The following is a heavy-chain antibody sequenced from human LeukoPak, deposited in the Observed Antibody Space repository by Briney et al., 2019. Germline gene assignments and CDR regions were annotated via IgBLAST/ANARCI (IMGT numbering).Heavy chain of an antibody. CDR1: GFTFSSYA. CDR2: ISSNGGST. Sequence: GGSLRLSCAASGFTFSSYAMHWVRQAPGKGLEYVSAISSNGGSTYYANSVKGRFTISRDNSKNTLYLQMGSLRAEDMAVYYCARVSGGSYYYFDYWGQGTLVTVSS. V-gene: IGHV3-64*01. D-gene: IGHD1-26*01. CDR3: ARVSGGSYYYFDY. J-gene: IGHJ4*02.